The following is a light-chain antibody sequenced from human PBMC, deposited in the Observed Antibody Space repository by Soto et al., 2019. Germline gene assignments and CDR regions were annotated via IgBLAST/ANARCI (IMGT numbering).Light chain of an antibody. CDR3: QQSYSTFWT. CDR1: QRISSY. Sequence: DIQMTQSPSSLSASLGDRVTITCRASQRISSYLNWYQQKPGKAPKLLIYAASSLQSGVPSRFSGSGSGTDFTLTISSLQPEDFATYYCQQSYSTFWTFGQGTKVDI. J-gene: IGKJ1*01. CDR2: AAS. V-gene: IGKV1-39*01.